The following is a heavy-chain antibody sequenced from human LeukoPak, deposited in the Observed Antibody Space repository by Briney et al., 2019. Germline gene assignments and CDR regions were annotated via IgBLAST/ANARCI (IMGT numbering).Heavy chain of an antibody. J-gene: IGHJ4*02. V-gene: IGHV4-34*01. Sequence: PSETLSLTCAVYGGSFSDYYWSWIRQPPGKGLEWIGEINHSGSTNYNPSLKSRVTISVDTSKNQFSLKLSSVTAADTAVYYCARAPAQDYWGQGTLVTVSS. CDR2: INHSGST. CDR1: GGSFSDYY. D-gene: IGHD2-2*01. CDR3: ARAPAQDY.